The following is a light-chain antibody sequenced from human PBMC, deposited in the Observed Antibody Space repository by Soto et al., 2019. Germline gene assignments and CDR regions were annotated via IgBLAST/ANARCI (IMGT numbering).Light chain of an antibody. J-gene: IGLJ1*01. Sequence: QSALTQPPSASGSLGQSVTISCTGTSSDVRNNNYVSWYQRHPGKAPKLMISDVSKRPSGVPDRFSGSKSGNTASLTVSGLQAEDEADYYCSSFAVGNTFVFGTGTKVTVL. CDR3: SSFAVGNTFV. CDR1: SSDVRNNNY. V-gene: IGLV2-8*01. CDR2: DVS.